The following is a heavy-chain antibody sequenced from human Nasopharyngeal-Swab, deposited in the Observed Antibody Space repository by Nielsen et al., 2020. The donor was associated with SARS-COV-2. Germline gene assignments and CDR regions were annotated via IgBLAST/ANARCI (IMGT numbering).Heavy chain of an antibody. CDR2: ISWNSGST. J-gene: IGHJ3*02. V-gene: IGHV3-9*01. CDR3: AKDNNPYYYDSSGYAFDI. Sequence: WIRQPPGKGLERVSGISWNSGSTGHADSVKGRFTISRDNAKNSLYLQMNSLRAEDTALYYCAKDNNPYYYDSSGYAFDIWGQGTMVTVSS. D-gene: IGHD3-22*01.